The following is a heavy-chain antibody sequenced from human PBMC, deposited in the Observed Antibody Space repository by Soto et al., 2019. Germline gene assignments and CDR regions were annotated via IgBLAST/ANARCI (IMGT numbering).Heavy chain of an antibody. J-gene: IGHJ6*02. V-gene: IGHV1-18*01. CDR1: GYTFTSYG. D-gene: IGHD6-13*01. CDR2: ISAYNGNT. CDR3: ARGGIAAAAYYGMDV. Sequence: QVQLVQSGAEVNKPGASVKVSCKASGYTFTSYGISWVRQAPGHGLDWIGCISAYNGNTNYAQKLKGRVTMTTYTFTITAYMELRSMISSDTAVYYCARGGIAAAAYYGMDVWVQGTTVTVSS.